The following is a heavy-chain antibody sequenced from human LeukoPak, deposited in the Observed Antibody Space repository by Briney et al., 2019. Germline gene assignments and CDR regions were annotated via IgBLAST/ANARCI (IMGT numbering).Heavy chain of an antibody. V-gene: IGHV4-39*01. J-gene: IGHJ4*02. CDR2: IYYSGST. CDR3: ARAWYYYDSSGSTSFCFDY. Sequence: PSEALSLTCTVSGGSISSSSYYWGWIRQPPGKGLGWIGSIYYSGSTYYNPSLKSRVTISVDTSKNQFSLKLSSVTAADTAVYYCARAWYYYDSSGSTSFCFDYWGQGTLVTVSS. CDR1: GGSISSSSYY. D-gene: IGHD3-22*01.